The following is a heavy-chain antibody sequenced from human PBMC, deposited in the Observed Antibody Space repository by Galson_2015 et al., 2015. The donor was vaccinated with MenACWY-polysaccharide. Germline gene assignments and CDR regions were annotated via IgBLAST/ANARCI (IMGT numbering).Heavy chain of an antibody. CDR3: TRGGQGRVPDN. J-gene: IGHJ4*02. V-gene: IGHV3-15*01. CDR1: GFTFTDAW. D-gene: IGHD1-1*01. CDR2: IKNIAEGGTI. Sequence: SLRLSCAASGFTFTDAWMSWVRQTPGKGLEWLGRIKNIAEGGTIEYAAPVKGRFTISRDNAQNSLYLQMSSLRAEDTAVYYCTRGGQGRVPDNWGQGTLVTVSS.